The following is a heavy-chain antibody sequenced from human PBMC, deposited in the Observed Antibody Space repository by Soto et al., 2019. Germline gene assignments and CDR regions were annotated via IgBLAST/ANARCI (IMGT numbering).Heavy chain of an antibody. J-gene: IGHJ4*02. D-gene: IGHD1-7*01. CDR3: VRHLHRTTYDF. CDR2: ISYSGST. V-gene: IGHV4-59*08. Sequence: SETLSLTCTVSGDFLSSHYWSWSRQPPAKGLEWIGYISYSGSTTYDASLKTRVTMSVDASKSQLSLKLNSVTVADTAVYYCVRHLHRTTYDFWGEGTPVTVSS. CDR1: GDFLSSHY.